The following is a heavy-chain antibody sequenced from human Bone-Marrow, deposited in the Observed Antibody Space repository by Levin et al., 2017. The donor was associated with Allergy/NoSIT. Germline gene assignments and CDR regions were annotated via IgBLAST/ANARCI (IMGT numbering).Heavy chain of an antibody. CDR2: ISNDGSDK. V-gene: IGHV3-30*18. CDR1: AFIFRNYG. J-gene: IGHJ4*02. CDR3: AKDRGLYCNGGSCSLDN. D-gene: IGHD2-15*01. Sequence: PGGSLRLSCEASAFIFRNYGMHWVRQAPGKVLEWVAVISNDGSDKYYEDSVKGRFTISRDNSKNTLYLQMNNLRAEDTAVYYCAKDRGLYCNGGSCSLDNWGQGTLVTVSS.